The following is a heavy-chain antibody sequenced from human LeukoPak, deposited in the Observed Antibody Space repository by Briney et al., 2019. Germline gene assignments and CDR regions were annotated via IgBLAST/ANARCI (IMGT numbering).Heavy chain of an antibody. CDR1: GFNFNDDW. D-gene: IGHD1-14*01. J-gene: IGHJ4*02. V-gene: IGHV3-15*01. Sequence: PGGSLRHLFAASGFNFNDDWMTWARQAPGQGLEWVGRIKRKTDGGATDYAAPVKGRFSISRDDSKRTLFLQINSLRNEDTGVYYCTSQHPDHLWGQGTQVIVSS. CDR3: TSQHPDHL. CDR2: IKRKTDGGAT.